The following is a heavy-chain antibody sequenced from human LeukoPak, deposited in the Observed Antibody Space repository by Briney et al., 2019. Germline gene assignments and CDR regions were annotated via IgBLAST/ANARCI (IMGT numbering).Heavy chain of an antibody. CDR1: GFSISGGYY. D-gene: IGHD3-3*01. CDR2: IYHSGNT. CDR3: ARAFRGIFGVFEAFDI. V-gene: IGHV4-38-2*02. Sequence: PSETLSLTCSVSGFSISGGYYWGWIRQPPGKGLEWLGSIYHSGNTDYNPSLKSRVTISEDTSKNQFSLKLSSVTAADTAVYYCARAFRGIFGVFEAFDIWGQGTMVTVSS. J-gene: IGHJ3*02.